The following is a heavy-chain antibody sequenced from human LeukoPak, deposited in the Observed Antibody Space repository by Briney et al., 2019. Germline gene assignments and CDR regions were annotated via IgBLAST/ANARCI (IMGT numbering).Heavy chain of an antibody. CDR2: INPNSGGT. CDR3: ARGSSRYGDYLIDY. CDR1: GYTFTGYY. D-gene: IGHD4-17*01. V-gene: IGHV1-2*06. Sequence: ASVKVSCKASGYTFTGYYMHWVRQAPGQGLEWMGRINPNSGGTNYAQKFQGRVTMTRHTSISTAYMELSRLRSDDTAVYYCARGSSRYGDYLIDYWGQGTLVTVSS. J-gene: IGHJ4*02.